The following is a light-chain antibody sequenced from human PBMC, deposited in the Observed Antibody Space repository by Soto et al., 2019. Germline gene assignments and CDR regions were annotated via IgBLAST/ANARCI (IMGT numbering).Light chain of an antibody. V-gene: IGLV2-14*01. J-gene: IGLJ1*01. CDR3: SSYTSSSTYV. Sequence: QSALTQPASVSGSPGQSITISCTGTSSDVGGYNHVSWYQQHPGKAPKFMIYDVSNRPSGVSNRFSGSKSGNTASLTISGLQAEDEADYYCSSYTSSSTYVFGTGTQLTVL. CDR2: DVS. CDR1: SSDVGGYNH.